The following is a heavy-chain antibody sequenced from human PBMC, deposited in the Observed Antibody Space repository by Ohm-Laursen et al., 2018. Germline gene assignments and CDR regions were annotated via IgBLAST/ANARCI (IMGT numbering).Heavy chain of an antibody. J-gene: IGHJ4*02. D-gene: IGHD1-1*01. Sequence: SLRLSCTASGFTFSSYGMHWVRQAPGKGLEWVSGISWNSGSIGYADSVKGRFTISRDNAKNSLYLQMNSLRAEDTAVYYCARGYTNNCWGQGTLVTVSS. CDR2: ISWNSGSI. CDR3: ARGYTNNC. CDR1: GFTFSSYG. V-gene: IGHV3-9*01.